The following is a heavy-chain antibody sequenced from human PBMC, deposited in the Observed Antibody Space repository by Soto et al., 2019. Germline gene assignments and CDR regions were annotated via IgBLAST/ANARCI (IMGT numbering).Heavy chain of an antibody. J-gene: IGHJ4*02. CDR3: ARSLGLCTGSGCRDY. CDR1: GGNFNTYT. V-gene: IGHV1-69*02. CDR2: IIPILDIA. D-gene: IGHD2-8*02. Sequence: QVQLLQSGTEVKKPGSSAKVSCRASGGNFNTYTISWVRQAPGQGLEWLGRIIPILDIASYAQKLQGRVNITADKSTNTVSMELSSLRSEDTAVYFCARSLGLCTGSGCRDYWGQGTLVSVSP.